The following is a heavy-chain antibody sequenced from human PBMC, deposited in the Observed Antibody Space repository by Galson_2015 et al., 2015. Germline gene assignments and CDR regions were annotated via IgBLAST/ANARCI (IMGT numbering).Heavy chain of an antibody. CDR1: GFTFSSYG. Sequence: SLRLSCAASGFTFSSYGMHWVRQAPGKGLEWVAVISYDGSNKYYADSVKGRFAISRDNSKNTLYLQMNSLRAEDTAVYYCATLTPYYYGSGANWFDPWGQGTLVTVSS. CDR3: ATLTPYYYGSGANWFDP. V-gene: IGHV3-30*03. D-gene: IGHD3-10*01. J-gene: IGHJ5*02. CDR2: ISYDGSNK.